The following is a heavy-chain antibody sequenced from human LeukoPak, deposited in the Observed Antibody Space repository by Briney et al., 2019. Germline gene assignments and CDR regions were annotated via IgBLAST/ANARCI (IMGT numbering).Heavy chain of an antibody. CDR1: GGSISSGSYY. CDR3: ARKDTGYRTSFYY. Sequence: SETLSLTCTVSGGSISSGSYYWSWIRQPAGKGLEWIGRIYTSGSTNYNPSLKSRVTISVDTSKNQFSLKLSSVTAADTAVNYCARKDTGYRTSFYYWGQGTLVTVSS. CDR2: IYTSGST. D-gene: IGHD3-9*01. J-gene: IGHJ4*02. V-gene: IGHV4-61*02.